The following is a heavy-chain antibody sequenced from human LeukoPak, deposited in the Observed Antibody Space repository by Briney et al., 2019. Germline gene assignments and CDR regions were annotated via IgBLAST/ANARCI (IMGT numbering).Heavy chain of an antibody. D-gene: IGHD2-2*01. J-gene: IGHJ4*02. V-gene: IGHV1-8*03. Sequence: GASLKVSSKASGYTFTSYDINSVRQATGQGLEWMGWMNPNSGNTGYAQKFHGRVTITRNTSISTAYMELSSLRSEDTAVYYCATTICSSTSCSDYWGQGTLVTVSS. CDR2: MNPNSGNT. CDR1: GYTFTSYD. CDR3: ATTICSSTSCSDY.